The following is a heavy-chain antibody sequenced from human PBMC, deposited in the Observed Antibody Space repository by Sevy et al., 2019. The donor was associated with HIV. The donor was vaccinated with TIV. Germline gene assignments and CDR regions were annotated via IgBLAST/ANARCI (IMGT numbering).Heavy chain of an antibody. CDR1: GFTFSSYA. V-gene: IGHV3-23*01. D-gene: IGHD3-10*01. CDR3: AKAPNGYYGSGREGYYFDY. CDR2: ISGSGGST. Sequence: GGSLRLSCAASGFTFSSYAMSWVRQAPGKGLEWGSAISGSGGSTYYADSVKGRFTISRDNSKNTLYLQMNSLRAEDTAVYYCAKAPNGYYGSGREGYYFDYWGQGTLVTVSS. J-gene: IGHJ4*02.